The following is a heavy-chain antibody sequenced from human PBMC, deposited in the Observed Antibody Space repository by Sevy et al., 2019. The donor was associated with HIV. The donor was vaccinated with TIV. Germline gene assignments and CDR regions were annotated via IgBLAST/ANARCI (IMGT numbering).Heavy chain of an antibody. J-gene: IGHJ4*02. CDR1: GFTFSTYS. D-gene: IGHD4-17*01. CDR2: ISSSSRTI. Sequence: GGSLRLSCAASGFTFSTYSMNWVRQAPGKGLEWVSYISSSSRTIFYEDSVKGRFTISRDNAKKSLYLQMDSLTAEDTAVYYCARDEQTYGDYDYFDYWGQGTLVTVSS. V-gene: IGHV3-48*01. CDR3: ARDEQTYGDYDYFDY.